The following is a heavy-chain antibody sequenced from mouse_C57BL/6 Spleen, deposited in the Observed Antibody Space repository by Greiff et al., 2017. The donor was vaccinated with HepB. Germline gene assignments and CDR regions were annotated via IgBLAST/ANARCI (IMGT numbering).Heavy chain of an antibody. V-gene: IGHV10-1*01. CDR1: GFSFNTYA. J-gene: IGHJ2*01. Sequence: EVQRVESGGGLVQPKGSLKLSCAASGFSFNTYAMNWVRQAPGKGLEWVARIRSKSNNYATYYADSWKDRFTISRDDSESMLYLQMNNLKTEDTAMYYCVREGDYYGSSPAYFDYWGQGTTLTVSS. CDR3: VREGDYYGSSPAYFDY. CDR2: IRSKSNNYAT. D-gene: IGHD1-1*01.